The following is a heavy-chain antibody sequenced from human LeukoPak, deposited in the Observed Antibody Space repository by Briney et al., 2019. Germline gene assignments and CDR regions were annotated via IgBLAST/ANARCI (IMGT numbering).Heavy chain of an antibody. Sequence: GGSLRLSCAASGFSFSNYAMNWVRQAPGKGLEWVSSIDGSSSHIYYADSVKGRFTISRDNTKSSLYLQMNSLRAEDMAVYYCARGYCGGVCYGDWGQGTLVTVSS. CDR2: IDGSSSHI. D-gene: IGHD2-21*02. CDR3: ARGYCGGVCYGD. CDR1: GFSFSNYA. J-gene: IGHJ1*01. V-gene: IGHV3-21*01.